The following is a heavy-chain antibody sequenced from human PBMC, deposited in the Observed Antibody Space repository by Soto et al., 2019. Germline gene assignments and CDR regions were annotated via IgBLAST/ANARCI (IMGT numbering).Heavy chain of an antibody. CDR2: ISSSSSYI. D-gene: IGHD2-8*01. Sequence: GGSLRLSCAASGFTFSSYSMNWVRQAPGKGLEWVSSISSSSSYIYYADSVKGRFTISRDNAKNSLYLQMNSLRAEDTAVYYCAGSYCTNGVCDPFDYWGQGTLVTVS. CDR1: GFTFSSYS. CDR3: AGSYCTNGVCDPFDY. V-gene: IGHV3-21*01. J-gene: IGHJ4*02.